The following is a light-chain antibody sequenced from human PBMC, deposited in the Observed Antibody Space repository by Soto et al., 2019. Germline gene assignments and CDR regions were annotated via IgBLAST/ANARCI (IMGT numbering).Light chain of an antibody. CDR1: QSLINF. Sequence: IVLTQSPATLSLSPGERATPSCRASQSLINFVAWYQHKPGQPPRLLIYDASKRATGIPTRFSGSGSGTDFTLTISSLHPEDFAVYSCQQRSNWPAAFGQGTRLEI. CDR2: DAS. CDR3: QQRSNWPAA. V-gene: IGKV3-11*01. J-gene: IGKJ5*01.